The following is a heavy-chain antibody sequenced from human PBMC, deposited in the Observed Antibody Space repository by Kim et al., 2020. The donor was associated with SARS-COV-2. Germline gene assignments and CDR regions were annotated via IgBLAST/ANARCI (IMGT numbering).Heavy chain of an antibody. V-gene: IGHV3-11*01. J-gene: IGHJ6*02. CDR3: ARDLGVNTAGMDV. Sequence: YADSVKCRFTISRDNAKNSLYLQMNSLRAEDTAVYYCARDLGVNTAGMDVWGQGTTVTVSS. D-gene: IGHD5-18*01.